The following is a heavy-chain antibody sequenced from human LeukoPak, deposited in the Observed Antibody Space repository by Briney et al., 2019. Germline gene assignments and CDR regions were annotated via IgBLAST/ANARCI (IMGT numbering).Heavy chain of an antibody. D-gene: IGHD1-26*01. CDR3: ARDEDRSGSYYVAYYYMDV. Sequence: ASVKVSCKASGYTFTGYYMHWVRQAPGQGLEWMGWINPNSGGTNYAQKFQGRVTMTRDTSISTAYMELSRLRSDDTAVYYCARDEDRSGSYYVAYYYMDVWGKGTTVTVSS. CDR2: INPNSGGT. V-gene: IGHV1-2*02. J-gene: IGHJ6*03. CDR1: GYTFTGYY.